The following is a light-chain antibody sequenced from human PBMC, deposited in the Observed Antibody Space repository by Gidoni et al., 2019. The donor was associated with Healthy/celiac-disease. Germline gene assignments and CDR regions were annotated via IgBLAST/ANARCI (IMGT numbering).Light chain of an antibody. CDR1: SSDVGGSNY. V-gene: IGLV2-14*03. CDR2: DVS. CDR3: SSYTSSSNV. J-gene: IGLJ1*01. Sequence: QSALTQPASVSWSPGQSLTISCTGTSSDVGGSNYVTWYQQHPGKAPKLMIYDVSNRPSGVSNRFSGSKSGNTASLTISGLQAEDEADYYCSSYTSSSNVFGTGTKVTVL.